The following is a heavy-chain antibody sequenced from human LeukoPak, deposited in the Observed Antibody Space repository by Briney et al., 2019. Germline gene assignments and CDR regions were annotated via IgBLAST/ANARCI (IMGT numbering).Heavy chain of an antibody. CDR1: GFTFSSHG. D-gene: IGHD2-15*01. V-gene: IGHV3-33*01. CDR2: IWYDGSKR. Sequence: GSLRLSCAASGFTFSSHGMHWVRQAPGKGLEWVAVIWYDGSKRYYADSVKGRFTISRDDSKNTLYLQMNSLRNEDTAIYYCARDPASSFDYWGQGTLVTVSS. J-gene: IGHJ4*02. CDR3: ARDPASSFDY.